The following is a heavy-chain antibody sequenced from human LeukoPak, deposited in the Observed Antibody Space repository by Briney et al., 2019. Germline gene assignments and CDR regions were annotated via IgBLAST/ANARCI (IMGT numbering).Heavy chain of an antibody. CDR2: INLDGSER. Sequence: GGSLRLSCAASGFTFNTYWMGWVRQAPGKGLEWMANINLDGSERYYVDSVKGRFTISRDNAKNSLYLQMNSLRAEDTAVYYCARTAGGTGDLDYWGQGTLVTVSS. CDR3: ARTAGGTGDLDY. J-gene: IGHJ4*02. D-gene: IGHD7-27*01. V-gene: IGHV3-7*05. CDR1: GFTFNTYW.